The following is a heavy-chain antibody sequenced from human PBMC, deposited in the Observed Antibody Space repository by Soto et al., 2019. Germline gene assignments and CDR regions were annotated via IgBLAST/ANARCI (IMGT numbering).Heavy chain of an antibody. J-gene: IGHJ4*02. CDR3: ALGDSSGYYSRFYD. CDR2: IIPIFGTA. Sequence: QVQLVQSGAEVKKPGSSVKVSCKASGGTFSSYAISWVRQAPGQGLEWMGGIIPIFGTANYAQQFQGRVTTTADESTSTAHRELSSQRYEDTAVYYCALGDSSGYYSRFYDWGQGTLVTVSS. CDR1: GGTFSSYA. V-gene: IGHV1-69*01. D-gene: IGHD3-22*01.